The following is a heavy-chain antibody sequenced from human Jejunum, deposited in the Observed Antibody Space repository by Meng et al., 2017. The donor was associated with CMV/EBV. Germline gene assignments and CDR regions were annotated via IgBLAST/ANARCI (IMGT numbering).Heavy chain of an antibody. V-gene: IGHV1-18*01. D-gene: IGHD3-16*01. CDR1: DYTFSTHA. CDR3: ARKLRGGGWLDP. Sequence: QVQLVEYGGEVKKPGASVKVSCKASDYTFSTHAIRWVRQAPGQGLEWMGWISPYNGNTKYEQNLQGRVTLTTDISTSTAYMELRSLRSDDTAVYYCARKLRGGGWLDPWGQGTLVTVSS. CDR2: ISPYNGNT. J-gene: IGHJ5*02.